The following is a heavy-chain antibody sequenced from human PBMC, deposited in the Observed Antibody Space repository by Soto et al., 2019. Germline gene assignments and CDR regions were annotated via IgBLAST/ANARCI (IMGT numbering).Heavy chain of an antibody. V-gene: IGHV3-30-3*01. CDR3: ARDRCSSTSCYYYYGMDV. J-gene: IGHJ6*02. CDR1: GFTFSSYA. CDR2: ISYDGSNK. D-gene: IGHD2-2*01. Sequence: QVQLVESGGGVVQPGRSLRLSCAASGFTFSSYAMHWVRQAPGKGLEWVAVISYDGSNKYYADSVKGRFTISRDNSKNTLYLQMYSLRAEDTAVYYCARDRCSSTSCYYYYGMDVWGQGTTVTVSS.